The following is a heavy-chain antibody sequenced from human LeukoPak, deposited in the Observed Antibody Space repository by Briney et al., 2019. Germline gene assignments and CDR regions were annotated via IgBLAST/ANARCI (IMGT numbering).Heavy chain of an antibody. V-gene: IGHV6-1*01. Sequence: SQTLSLTCDISGDSVSRNIASWNWIRQSPSRGREGLGRTYYRSKWFNDYGLSVKGRITIYPDTSKNQLSLQLNSMTPEDTAVYYCARGTGTISDFDYWGQGTLVTVSS. D-gene: IGHD1-1*01. J-gene: IGHJ4*02. CDR2: TYYRSKWFN. CDR3: ARGTGTISDFDY. CDR1: GDSVSRNIAS.